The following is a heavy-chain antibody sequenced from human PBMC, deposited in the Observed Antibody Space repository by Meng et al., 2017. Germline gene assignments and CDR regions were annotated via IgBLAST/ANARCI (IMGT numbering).Heavy chain of an antibody. CDR3: LDEAPRSDY. CDR2: ISYDGSNK. D-gene: IGHD1-1*01. CDR1: GFPFSSYA. Sequence: HVELGGSGGVGVQPGRSLRLSCAAPGFPFSSYAMLWVQPSPGKRPACVAVISYDGSNKYYGDSVKGRLTISRDNAKNTLYLQMNSLSPEDTAVYYCLDEAPRSDYWGQGSLVTVSS. V-gene: IGHV3-30*07. J-gene: IGHJ4*02.